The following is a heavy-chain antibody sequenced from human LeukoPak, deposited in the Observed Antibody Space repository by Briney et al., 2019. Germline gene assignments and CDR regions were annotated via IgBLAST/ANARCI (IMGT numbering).Heavy chain of an antibody. V-gene: IGHV3-30*18. J-gene: IGHJ4*02. CDR1: GFTFSSYG. CDR2: ISYDGSNK. CDR3: AKDHYYDSSGLDY. Sequence: PGRSLRLSCAASGFTFSSYGMHWVRQAPGKGLEWVAVISYDGSNKYYADSVKGRFTISRDNSKNTLYLQMNSLRAEDTAVYYCAKDHYYDSSGLDYWGQGTLVTVSS. D-gene: IGHD3-22*01.